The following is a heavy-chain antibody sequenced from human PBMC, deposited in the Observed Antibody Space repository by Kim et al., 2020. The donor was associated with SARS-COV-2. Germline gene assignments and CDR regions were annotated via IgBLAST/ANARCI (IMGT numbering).Heavy chain of an antibody. V-gene: IGHV3-33*06. J-gene: IGHJ4*01. CDR3: AKVRHMYDKLTGYCGY. CDR1: GFTFSNYG. CDR2: IWYDGSKK. D-gene: IGHD3-9*01. Sequence: GGSLRLSCAASGFTFSNYGMHWVRQAPGKGLEWVADIWYDGSKKYYADSVKGRFTISRDNSKNTLYLQMNSLRAEDTAVYYCAKVRHMYDKLTGYCGYWGPRTLGTASS.